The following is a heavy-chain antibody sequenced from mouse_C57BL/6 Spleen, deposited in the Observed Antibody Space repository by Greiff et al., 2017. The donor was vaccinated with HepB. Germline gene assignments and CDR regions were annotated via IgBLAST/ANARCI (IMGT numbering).Heavy chain of an antibody. Sequence: EVQLQQSGPELVKPGASVKISCKASGYTFTDYYMNWVKQSHGKSLEWIGDINPNNGGTSYNQKFKGKATLTVDKSSSTAYMELRSLTSEDSAVYYCARGGYYDPTWFAYWGQGTLVTVSA. D-gene: IGHD2-4*01. CDR1: GYTFTDYY. V-gene: IGHV1-26*01. CDR2: INPNNGGT. J-gene: IGHJ3*01. CDR3: ARGGYYDPTWFAY.